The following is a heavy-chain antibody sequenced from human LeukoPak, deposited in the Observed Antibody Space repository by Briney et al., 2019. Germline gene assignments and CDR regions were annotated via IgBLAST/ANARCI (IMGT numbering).Heavy chain of an antibody. Sequence: SETLSLTCAVYGGSFSGYYWSWIRQPPGKGLEWIGEINHSGSTNYNPSLKSRVTISVDTSKNQFSLKLSSVTAADTAVYYCASSAYYSSGWFGYWGQGTLVTVSS. V-gene: IGHV4-34*01. J-gene: IGHJ4*02. CDR3: ASSAYYSSGWFGY. CDR2: INHSGST. D-gene: IGHD6-19*01. CDR1: GGSFSGYY.